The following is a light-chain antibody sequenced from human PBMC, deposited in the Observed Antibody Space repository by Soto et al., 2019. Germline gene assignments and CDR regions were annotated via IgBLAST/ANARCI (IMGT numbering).Light chain of an antibody. CDR1: QSVSNN. J-gene: IGKJ1*01. V-gene: IGKV3-15*01. CDR3: QQYSIWRT. Sequence: EIVLSRSPGTHSLCPGASATLSCRASQSVSNNYLAWYQQKPGQAPRLLIYGASTRATGIPARFSGSGSGTEFTLTISSLQSEDFAVYYCQQYSIWRTFGQGTKVDI. CDR2: GAS.